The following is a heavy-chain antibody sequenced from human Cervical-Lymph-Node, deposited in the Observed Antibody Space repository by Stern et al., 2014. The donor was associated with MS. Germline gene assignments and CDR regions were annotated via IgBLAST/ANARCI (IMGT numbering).Heavy chain of an antibody. Sequence: QDQLVQSGGGVVQPGRSLRLSCAASGFTFSSYVMHWVRQAPGKGLEWVALMWSDGSNKHYADSVKGRFIISRDNSKNTLYLQMNSLRAEDTAVYYCAREGSGYIYGYDSWGQGTLVSVSS. D-gene: IGHD5-18*01. CDR1: GFTFSSYV. CDR2: MWSDGSNK. J-gene: IGHJ4*02. CDR3: AREGSGYIYGYDS. V-gene: IGHV3-33*01.